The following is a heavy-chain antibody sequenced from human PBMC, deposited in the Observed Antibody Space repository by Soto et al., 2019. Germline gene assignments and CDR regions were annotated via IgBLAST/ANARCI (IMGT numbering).Heavy chain of an antibody. J-gene: IGHJ4*02. CDR3: ARDPLTTVTYTFYYFDY. CDR1: GFTFSSYA. CDR2: ISYDGSNK. V-gene: IGHV3-30-3*01. Sequence: QVQLVESGGGVVQPGRSLRLSCAASGFTFSSYAMHWVRQAPGKGLEWVAVISYDGSNKYYADSVKGRFTISRDNSKNTLYLQMNSLRAEDTAVYYCARDPLTTVTYTFYYFDYWGQGPLVTVSS. D-gene: IGHD4-17*01.